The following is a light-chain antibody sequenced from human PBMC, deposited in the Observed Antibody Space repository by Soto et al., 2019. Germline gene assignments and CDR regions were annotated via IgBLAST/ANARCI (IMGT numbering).Light chain of an antibody. J-gene: IGKJ1*01. V-gene: IGKV3-11*01. CDR3: QQYNNWPPWT. CDR1: QSVRTY. CDR2: DAS. Sequence: EIVLTQSPATLSLSPGERATLSCRASQSVRTYLSYVAWYQQRPGQAPRLLIYDASNRATGIPARFSGSGSGTDFTLTISSLEPEDFAVYYCQQYNNWPPWTFGQGTKVDIK.